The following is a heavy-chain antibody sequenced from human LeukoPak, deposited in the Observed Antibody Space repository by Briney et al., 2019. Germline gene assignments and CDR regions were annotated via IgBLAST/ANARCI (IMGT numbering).Heavy chain of an antibody. D-gene: IGHD3-3*01. CDR3: ARGVDFWSGYSYDAFDI. V-gene: IGHV1-2*02. J-gene: IGHJ3*02. CDR1: GYTFTGYY. Sequence: GASVKVSCKASGYTFTGYYMHWVRQAPGQGLEWMGWINPNSGGTNYAQKFQGRVTMTRDTSISTAYMELSRLRSDDTAVYYCARGVDFWSGYSYDAFDIWGQGTMVTVSS. CDR2: INPNSGGT.